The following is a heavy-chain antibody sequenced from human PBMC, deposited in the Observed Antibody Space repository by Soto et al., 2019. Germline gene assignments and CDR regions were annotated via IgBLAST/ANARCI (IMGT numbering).Heavy chain of an antibody. J-gene: IGHJ5*02. CDR1: GGTFSSYT. D-gene: IGHD4-4*01. V-gene: IGHV1-69*04. Sequence: GASVQVSCKASGGTFSSYTISWVRQAPGQGLEWMGRIIPILGIANYAQKFQGRVTITADKSTSTAYMELSSLRSEDTAVYYCARDLRDYSNWFDPWGQGTLVTVSS. CDR3: ARDLRDYSNWFDP. CDR2: IIPILGIA.